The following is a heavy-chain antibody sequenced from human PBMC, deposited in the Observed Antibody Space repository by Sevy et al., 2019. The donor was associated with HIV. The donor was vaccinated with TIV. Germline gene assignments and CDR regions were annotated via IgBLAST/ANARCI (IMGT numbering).Heavy chain of an antibody. Sequence: SETLSLTCAVHDGSFSGYYWNWIRQLPGKGLEWIGEINGSGITYYNPSLKSRLTISVDTSKKQFSLKLNSVTAAVTAVYFCARSPPVVVVPGAPSWFDPWGQLTLVTVSS. CDR3: ARSPPVVVVPGAPSWFDP. CDR1: DGSFSGYY. CDR2: INGSGIT. V-gene: IGHV4-34*01. J-gene: IGHJ5*02. D-gene: IGHD2-2*01.